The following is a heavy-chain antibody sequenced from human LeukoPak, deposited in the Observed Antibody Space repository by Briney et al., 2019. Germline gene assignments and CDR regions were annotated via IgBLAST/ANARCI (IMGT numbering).Heavy chain of an antibody. CDR3: ARHVYGSSWLPTLFFDY. J-gene: IGHJ4*02. D-gene: IGHD6-13*01. CDR2: IYTSGST. CDR1: GGSISSGSYY. Sequence: KASETLSLTCTVSGGSISSGSYYWSWIRQPAGKGLEWIGRIYTSGSTNYNPSLKSRVTISVDTSKNQFSLKLSSVTAADTAVYYCARHVYGSSWLPTLFFDYWGQGTLVTVSS. V-gene: IGHV4-61*02.